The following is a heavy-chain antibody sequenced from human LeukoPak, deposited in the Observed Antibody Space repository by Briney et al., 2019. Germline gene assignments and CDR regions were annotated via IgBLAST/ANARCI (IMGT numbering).Heavy chain of an antibody. V-gene: IGHV4-38-2*01. J-gene: IGHJ4*02. Sequence: SETLSLTCGVSGYSISRGYYWAWIRQPPGKGLEWIGTIYHIGSTYYNPSLESRVTISVDTSKNEFSLNLNSVTVADTAVYYCARAGWIITSGIDYWGQGALVTVSS. CDR2: IYHIGST. D-gene: IGHD3-10*01. CDR1: GYSISRGYY. CDR3: ARAGWIITSGIDY.